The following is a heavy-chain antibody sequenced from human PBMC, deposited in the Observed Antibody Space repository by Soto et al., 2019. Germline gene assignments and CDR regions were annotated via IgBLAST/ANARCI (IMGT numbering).Heavy chain of an antibody. CDR3: SRGGSSWHPHEDY. Sequence: QVQLVQSGAEVKKPGASMKVSCKASGFTFTSYGISWVRQAPGQGLEWMGWVSACNGNTHYAQKLQGRVTMTTDTSTTTAYLELRSLRSDDTAVYYCSRGGSSWHPHEDYWGQGTLVTVSS. V-gene: IGHV1-18*01. J-gene: IGHJ4*02. CDR1: GFTFTSYG. CDR2: VSACNGNT. D-gene: IGHD6-13*01.